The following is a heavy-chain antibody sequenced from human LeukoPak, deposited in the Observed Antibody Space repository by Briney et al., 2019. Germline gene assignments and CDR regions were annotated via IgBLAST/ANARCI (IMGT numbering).Heavy chain of an antibody. Sequence: SETLSLTCTVSGASISSSSYYWGWIRQPPGEGLEWIGSIYYGGSTYYNPSLKSRVSISVDTSKNQFSLKVSSVTAADTAVYYCARGSDYVYNYYYMDVWGKGTTVTVSS. D-gene: IGHD4-17*01. V-gene: IGHV4-39*07. CDR3: ARGSDYVYNYYYMDV. CDR2: IYYGGST. CDR1: GASISSSSYY. J-gene: IGHJ6*03.